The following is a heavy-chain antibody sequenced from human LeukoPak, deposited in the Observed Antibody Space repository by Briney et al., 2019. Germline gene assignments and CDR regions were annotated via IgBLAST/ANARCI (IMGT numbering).Heavy chain of an antibody. CDR1: GFTFSSYE. D-gene: IGHD3-3*01. CDR2: ISSSDSTI. J-gene: IGHJ3*02. V-gene: IGHV3-48*03. CDR3: ARNYDFWSGYYSAPDAFDI. Sequence: GSLRLSCAASGFTFSSYEMNWVRQAPGKGLEWVSYISSSDSTIYYADSVKGRFTISRDNAKNSLYLQMNSLRAEDTAVYYCARNYDFWSGYYSAPDAFDIWGQGTMVTVSS.